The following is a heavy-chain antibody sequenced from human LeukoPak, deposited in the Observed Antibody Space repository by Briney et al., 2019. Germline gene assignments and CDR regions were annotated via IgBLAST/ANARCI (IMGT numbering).Heavy chain of an antibody. D-gene: IGHD3-9*01. CDR2: IWYDGSNK. CDR3: ARDVRYFDWLSLVDY. CDR1: GFTFSSYG. V-gene: IGHV3-33*01. Sequence: ERSLRLSCAASGFTFSSYGMHWVRQAPGKGLEWVAVIWYDGSNKYYADSVKGRFTISRDNSKNTLYLQMNSLRAEDTAVYYCARDVRYFDWLSLVDYWGQGTLVTVSS. J-gene: IGHJ4*02.